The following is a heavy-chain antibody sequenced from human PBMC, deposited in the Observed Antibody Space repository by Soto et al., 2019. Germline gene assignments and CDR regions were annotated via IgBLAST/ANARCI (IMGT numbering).Heavy chain of an antibody. CDR1: GYAFTSFG. CDR2: TVANNGYT. D-gene: IGHD2-15*01. CDR3: ARCSGGTCYASYAFDI. J-gene: IGHJ3*02. Sequence: QVRLVQSGIEVKNPGASVKVSCKASGYAFTSFGITWVRQAPGQGLEWMGWTVANNGYTKYAQNLQDRVTLITDTSTSTAYMELRSLMYDDTAVYYCARCSGGTCYASYAFDIWGQGTMVTVSS. V-gene: IGHV1-18*01.